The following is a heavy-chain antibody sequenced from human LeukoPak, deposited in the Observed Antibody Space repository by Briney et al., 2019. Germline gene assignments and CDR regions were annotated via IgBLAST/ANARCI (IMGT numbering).Heavy chain of an antibody. CDR1: GFTFDDYA. D-gene: IGHD3-10*01. CDR3: AKAWGVVLGGMDV. J-gene: IGHJ6*02. Sequence: GRSLRLPCAASGFTFDDYAMHWVRQAPGKGLEWVSGISWNSGSIGYADSVKGRFTISRDNAKNSLYLQMNSLRAEDTALYYCAKAWGVVLGGMDVWGQGTTVTVSS. CDR2: ISWNSGSI. V-gene: IGHV3-9*01.